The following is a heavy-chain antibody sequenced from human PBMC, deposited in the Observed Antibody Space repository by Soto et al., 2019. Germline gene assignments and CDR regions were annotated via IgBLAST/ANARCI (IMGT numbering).Heavy chain of an antibody. Sequence: QVQLVQSGAEVKKPGASVKVSCKASGYTFTSYAMHWVRQAPGQRLEWMGWINAGNGNTKYSQKFQGRVTITRDTSARTAYMELSSLRSEDTAVYYCARAAILWFGELLSYNWFDPWGQGTLVTVSS. CDR2: INAGNGNT. CDR3: ARAAILWFGELLSYNWFDP. CDR1: GYTFTSYA. J-gene: IGHJ5*02. V-gene: IGHV1-3*01. D-gene: IGHD3-10*01.